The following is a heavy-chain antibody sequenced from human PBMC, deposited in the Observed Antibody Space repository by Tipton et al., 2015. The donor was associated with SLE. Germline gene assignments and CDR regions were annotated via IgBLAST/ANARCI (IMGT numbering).Heavy chain of an antibody. J-gene: IGHJ4*02. CDR3: AKNMGDGTGAFDY. Sequence: SLRLSCAASGFTFSTSAMTWVRQAPGKGLEWVSIISGNGGVTDYADSVKGRFSISRDNSKNTVFLQMSLLRVDDTAVYFCAKNMGDGTGAFDYWGQGSLVTVSS. V-gene: IGHV3-23*01. CDR1: GFTFSTSA. D-gene: IGHD3-10*01. CDR2: ISGNGGVT.